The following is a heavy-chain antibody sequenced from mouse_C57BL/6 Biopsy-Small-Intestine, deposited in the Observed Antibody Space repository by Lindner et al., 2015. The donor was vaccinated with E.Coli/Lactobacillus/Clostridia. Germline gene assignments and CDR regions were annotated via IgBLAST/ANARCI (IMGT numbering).Heavy chain of an antibody. V-gene: IGHV1-18*01. CDR2: INPHSGGT. CDR1: GYTLTELS. Sequence: SVKVSCKVSGYTLTELSMHWVRQAPGQGLEWMGRINPHSGGTNYAQKFQGRVTMTRDTSISTAYLELSRLRSDDTAVYYCACLSVYDSSGYYLDYWGQGTLVTASS. J-gene: IGHJ4*01. D-gene: IGHD2-3*01. CDR3: ACLSVYDSSGYYLDY.